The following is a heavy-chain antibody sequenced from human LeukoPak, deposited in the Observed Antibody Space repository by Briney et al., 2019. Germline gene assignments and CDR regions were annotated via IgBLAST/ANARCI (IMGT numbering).Heavy chain of an antibody. CDR2: INPNSGGT. V-gene: IGHV1-2*02. J-gene: IGHJ4*02. Sequence: GASVKVSCKASGYIFTGYYMHWVRQAPGQGLEWMGWINPNSGGTNYAEKFQGRVTMTRDTSISTAYMELTRLRSDDTAVYFCAKDRLGYGDYSDYWGQGTLVTLSS. CDR1: GYIFTGYY. CDR3: AKDRLGYGDYSDY. D-gene: IGHD4-17*01.